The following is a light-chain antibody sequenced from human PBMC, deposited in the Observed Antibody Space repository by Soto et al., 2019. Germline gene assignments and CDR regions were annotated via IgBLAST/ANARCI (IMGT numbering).Light chain of an antibody. CDR1: QSVSSSY. CDR3: QQYGSSPGFT. J-gene: IGKJ3*01. V-gene: IGKV3-20*01. CDR2: GAS. Sequence: EIVLTQSPGTLSLSPGERATLSCRASQSVSSSYLAWYQQKPGQAPRLLISGASSRATGIPDRFSGSGSGTDFTLAISRLEPEDIAVYYCQQYGSSPGFTCGPGTKVDI.